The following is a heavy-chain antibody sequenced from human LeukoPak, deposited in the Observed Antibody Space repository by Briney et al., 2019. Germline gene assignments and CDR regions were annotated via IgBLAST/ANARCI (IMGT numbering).Heavy chain of an antibody. Sequence: SETLSLPCAVYGGSFSGYYWSGIRHPPGKGLEWIGEINHSGSPKYNPSLKSLVTISVDTSKNQFSLKLSSVTAADTAVYYCARGRVLLGYCSSTSCYGGYYFDYWGQGTLVTASS. CDR3: ARGRVLLGYCSSTSCYGGYYFDY. D-gene: IGHD2-2*01. CDR2: INHSGSP. V-gene: IGHV4-34*01. J-gene: IGHJ4*02. CDR1: GGSFSGYY.